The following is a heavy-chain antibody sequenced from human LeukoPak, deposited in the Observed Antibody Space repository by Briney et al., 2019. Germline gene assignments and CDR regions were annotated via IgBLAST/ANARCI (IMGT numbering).Heavy chain of an antibody. CDR3: ARDGYDYGDYIY. CDR2: INSDGSST. D-gene: IGHD4-17*01. J-gene: IGHJ4*02. Sequence: GGSLRLSCAASGFTFSSYWMPWVRHAPGKGLVWVSRINSDGSSTSYADSVKGRFTISRDNAKNTLYLQMNSLRAEDAAVYYCARDGYDYGDYIYWGQGTLVTVSS. CDR1: GFTFSSYW. V-gene: IGHV3-74*01.